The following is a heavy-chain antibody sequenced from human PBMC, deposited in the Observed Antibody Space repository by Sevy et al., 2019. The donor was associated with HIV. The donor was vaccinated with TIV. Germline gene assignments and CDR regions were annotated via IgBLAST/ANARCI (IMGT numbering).Heavy chain of an antibody. D-gene: IGHD6-13*01. J-gene: IGHJ4*02. V-gene: IGHV3-72*01. CDR3: ATHAGIAAAGRVFDY. CDR2: TRNKADGYTT. CDR1: GFTFSDHY. Sequence: GGSLRLSCVASGFTFSDHYMEWVRQAPGKGLERVGRTRNKADGYTTEYAASVKGRFTISRDESKNSLYVQMNSLKAEDTAVYYCATHAGIAAAGRVFDYWSQGTLVTVSS.